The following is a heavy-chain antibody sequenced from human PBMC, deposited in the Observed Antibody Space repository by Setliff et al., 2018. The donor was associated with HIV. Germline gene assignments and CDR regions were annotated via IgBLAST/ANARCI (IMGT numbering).Heavy chain of an antibody. V-gene: IGHV3-30*04. J-gene: IGHJ4*02. D-gene: IGHD3-3*01. CDR3: ARVRLYNTALDY. Sequence: GGSLRLSCAASGFTFSAFPMHWVRQAPGKGLEWVALISFDGDNTYFADSVRGRFTISRDNSKSAMSLQMHSVTPEDTAVYYCARVRLYNTALDYWGQGTLVTVSS. CDR2: ISFDGDNT. CDR1: GFTFSAFP.